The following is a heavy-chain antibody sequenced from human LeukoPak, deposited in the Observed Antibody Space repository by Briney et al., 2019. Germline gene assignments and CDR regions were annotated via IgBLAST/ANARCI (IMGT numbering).Heavy chain of an antibody. CDR2: ISAYNGNT. CDR1: GYTFTSFG. CDR3: ARGPGDTAMVTTSG. D-gene: IGHD5-18*01. Sequence: GASVKVSCKASGYTFTSFGFNWMRQAPGQGLEWMGWISAYNGNTNYAQKLQGRVTMTTDTSTSTAYMELRSLRSDDTAVYYCARGPGDTAMVTTSGWGQGTLVTVSS. J-gene: IGHJ4*02. V-gene: IGHV1-18*01.